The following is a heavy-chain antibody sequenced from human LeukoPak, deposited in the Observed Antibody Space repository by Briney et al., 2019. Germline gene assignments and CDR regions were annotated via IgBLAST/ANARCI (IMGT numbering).Heavy chain of an antibody. V-gene: IGHV4-34*01. D-gene: IGHD3-3*01. CDR3: ARGAPPTIFGVVKYNWFDP. CDR1: GGSFSGYY. J-gene: IGHJ5*02. Sequence: SETLSLTCAVYGGSFSGYYWSWIRQPPGKGLEWIGEINHSGSTNYNPSLKSRVTISVDTSKNQFSLKLSSVTAADTAVYYCARGAPPTIFGVVKYNWFDPWGQRTLVTVSS. CDR2: INHSGST.